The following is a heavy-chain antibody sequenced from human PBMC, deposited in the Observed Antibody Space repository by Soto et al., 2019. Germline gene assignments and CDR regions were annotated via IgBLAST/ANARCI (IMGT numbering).Heavy chain of an antibody. V-gene: IGHV3-23*01. CDR3: AKAISSSWYRERYYYYYYGMDV. CDR1: GFTFSSYA. CDR2: ISGSGGST. Sequence: EVQLLESGGGLVQPGGSLRLSCAASGFTFSSYAMSWVRQAPGKGLEWVSAISGSGGSTYYAGSVKGRFTISRDNSKNTLYLQRNSLRAEDTAVYYCAKAISSSWYRERYYYYYYGMDVWGQGTTVTVSS. J-gene: IGHJ6*02. D-gene: IGHD6-13*01.